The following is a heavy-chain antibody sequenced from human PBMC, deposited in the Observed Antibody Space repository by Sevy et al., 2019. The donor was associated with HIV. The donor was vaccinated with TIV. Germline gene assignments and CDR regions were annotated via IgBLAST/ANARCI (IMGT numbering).Heavy chain of an antibody. V-gene: IGHV3-48*01. D-gene: IGHD3-3*01. Sequence: GGSLILSCAASGFRFDRYSMNWVRQAPGKGLEWVSYISSGSSSINYADSVKDRFTISRDNAKKSLFLQMNSLRAEDTAVYYCARGPSIFGDVDGLNIWGQGTMVTVSS. CDR3: ARGPSIFGDVDGLNI. J-gene: IGHJ3*02. CDR2: ISSGSSSI. CDR1: GFRFDRYS.